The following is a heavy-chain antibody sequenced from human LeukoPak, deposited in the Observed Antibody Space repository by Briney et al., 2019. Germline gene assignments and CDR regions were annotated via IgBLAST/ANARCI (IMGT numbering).Heavy chain of an antibody. Sequence: KPGGSLRLSCAASGFTVSSNYMSWVRQAPGKGLEWVSVIYSGGSTYYADSVKGRFTISRGNSRNTLYLQMNSLRAEDTAVYYCARSPYSSSWYPWFDPWGQGTLVTVSS. D-gene: IGHD6-13*01. CDR2: IYSGGST. V-gene: IGHV3-53*01. J-gene: IGHJ5*02. CDR3: ARSPYSSSWYPWFDP. CDR1: GFTVSSNY.